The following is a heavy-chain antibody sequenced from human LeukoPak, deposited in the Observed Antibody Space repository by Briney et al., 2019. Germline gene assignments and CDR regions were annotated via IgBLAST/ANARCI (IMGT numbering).Heavy chain of an antibody. CDR2: IYADGNT. V-gene: IGHV3-53*01. CDR3: ARDSYGDANFDS. CDR1: GFIVNTNY. J-gene: IGHJ4*02. Sequence: GGSLRLSCAASGFIVNTNYMTWVRQAPGRGLEWGSFIYADGNTYYAASVKVRFTISRDISKNAVYLQMNSLRAEDTAVYYCARDSYGDANFDSWGQGTLVTVSS. D-gene: IGHD4-17*01.